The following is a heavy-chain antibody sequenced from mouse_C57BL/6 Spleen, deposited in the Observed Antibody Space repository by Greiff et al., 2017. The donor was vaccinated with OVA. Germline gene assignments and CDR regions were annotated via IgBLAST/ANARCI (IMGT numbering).Heavy chain of an antibody. CDR2: IDPSDSYT. D-gene: IGHD1-1*01. V-gene: IGHV1-69*01. CDR3: ARGGLTTVVAHFDY. J-gene: IGHJ2*01. CDR1: GYTFTSYW. Sequence: VQLQQPGAELVMPGASVKLSCKASGYTFTSYWMHWVKQRPGQGLEWIGEIDPSDSYTNYNQKFKGKSTLTVDKSSSTAYMQLSSLTSEDSAVYYCARGGLTTVVAHFDYWGQGTTLTVSS.